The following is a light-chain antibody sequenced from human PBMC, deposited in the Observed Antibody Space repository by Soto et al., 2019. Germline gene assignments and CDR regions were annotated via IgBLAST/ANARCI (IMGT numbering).Light chain of an antibody. CDR1: QSISGY. CDR2: AAS. J-gene: IGKJ1*01. CDR3: QPSDSMPWP. Sequence: DIQMTRCPSSLSASVGDGGRITWRASQSISGYLNWYQQKSGQAPTLLMYAASTLQSGVPSRFSGSGSGTDFTLTISSLQPEDSATYYCQPSDSMPWPFGHGTKVDIK. V-gene: IGKV1-39*01.